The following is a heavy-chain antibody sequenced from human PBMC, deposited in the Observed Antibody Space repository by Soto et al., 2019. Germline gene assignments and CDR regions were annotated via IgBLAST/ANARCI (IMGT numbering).Heavy chain of an antibody. V-gene: IGHV5-51*01. Sequence: PGESLKISCKASGYSFTSNWIGWVRQMPGKGLEWMGIIHPGDSDTRYSPSFQGQVTISADKSISTAYLQWSSLKASDTAMYYCAKWPVGASRNWFDPWGQGTLVTVSS. CDR3: AKWPVGASRNWFDP. D-gene: IGHD1-26*01. J-gene: IGHJ5*02. CDR1: GYSFTSNW. CDR2: IHPGDSDT.